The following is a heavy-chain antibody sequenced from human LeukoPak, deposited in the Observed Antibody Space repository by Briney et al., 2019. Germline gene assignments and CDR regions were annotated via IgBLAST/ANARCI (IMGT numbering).Heavy chain of an antibody. CDR3: ARAQGPNWFDP. V-gene: IGHV1-8*03. Sequence: ASVKVSCKASGYTFTSYDINWVRQATGQGLEWMGWMNPNSGNTGYAHKFQGRVTITRNTSISTAYMELSSLRSEDTAVYYCARAQGPNWFDPWGQGTLVTVSS. J-gene: IGHJ5*02. CDR2: MNPNSGNT. CDR1: GYTFTSYD.